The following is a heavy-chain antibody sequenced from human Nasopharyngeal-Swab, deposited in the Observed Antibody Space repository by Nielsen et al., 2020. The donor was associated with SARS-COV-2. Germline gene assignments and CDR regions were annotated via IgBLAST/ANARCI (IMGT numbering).Heavy chain of an antibody. CDR1: GGSIRNYY. D-gene: IGHD2-21*01. Sequence: SETLSLTCTVSGGSIRNYYWSWIRQPPGKGLEWIGYIYDSGTTSYNPSLKSRVTISGGTSENQFSLKLISVTAADTAVYYCAKHQGFNDKLLYFAYWGQGTLVTVSS. J-gene: IGHJ4*02. CDR2: IYDSGTT. V-gene: IGHV4-59*01. CDR3: AKHQGFNDKLLYFAY.